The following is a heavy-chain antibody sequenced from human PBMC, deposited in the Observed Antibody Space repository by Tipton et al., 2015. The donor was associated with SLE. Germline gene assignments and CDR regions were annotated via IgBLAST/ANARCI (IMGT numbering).Heavy chain of an antibody. Sequence: TLSLTCTVSGGSISSGSYYWSWTRQPAGKGLEWIGRIHISWSTNYNPSLKSRVTISGDTSKNQFSLKVSSVTAADTAVYYCARDPPFWSGYYGDYYYMDVWGKGTTVTVSS. D-gene: IGHD3-3*01. CDR3: ARDPPFWSGYYGDYYYMDV. CDR2: IHISWST. J-gene: IGHJ6*03. V-gene: IGHV4-61*02. CDR1: GGSISSGSYY.